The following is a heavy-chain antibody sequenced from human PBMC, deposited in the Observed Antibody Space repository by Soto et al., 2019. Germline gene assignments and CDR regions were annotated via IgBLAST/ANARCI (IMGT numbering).Heavy chain of an antibody. CDR1: GFSLSTSGMR. Sequence: SGPTLVNPTQTLTLTCTFSGFSLSTSGMRVSWIRQPPGKALEWLARIDWDDDKFYSTSLKTRLTISKDTSKNQVVLTMTNMDPVDTATYYCARMSVCSGGSCYSDYGMDAWGQGTTVTVSS. V-gene: IGHV2-70*04. CDR2: IDWDDDK. J-gene: IGHJ6*02. D-gene: IGHD2-15*01. CDR3: ARMSVCSGGSCYSDYGMDA.